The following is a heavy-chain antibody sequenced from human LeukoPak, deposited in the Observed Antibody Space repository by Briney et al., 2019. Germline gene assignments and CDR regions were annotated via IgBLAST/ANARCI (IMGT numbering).Heavy chain of an antibody. V-gene: IGHV4-31*03. J-gene: IGHJ4*02. CDR3: ARGGNRFGGFYFDY. D-gene: IGHD3-10*01. CDR2: IHHSGRS. CDR1: ADSLISGGHY. Sequence: SETLSLTSTVSADSLISGGHYWAWIRLFPGKGLESIGFIHHSGRSRHNPSLKDRVAISVDTSRKQFALKLSSVTAADTAMYYCARGGNRFGGFYFDYWGQGIQVIVSS.